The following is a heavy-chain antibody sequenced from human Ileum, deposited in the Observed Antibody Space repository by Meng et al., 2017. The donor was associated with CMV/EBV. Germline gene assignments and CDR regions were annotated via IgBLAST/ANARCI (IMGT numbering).Heavy chain of an antibody. CDR2: IYGSGDTA. CDR3: AKYGTRSTSWFDP. Sequence: CAASGFRVSGDDMSWVRQAPGKGLEWVAVIYGSGDTADYADSVKGRFTISRDNSKNTVHFQMNSLRVEDTAVYYCAKYGTRSTSWFDPWGQGTLVTVSS. J-gene: IGHJ5*02. CDR1: GFRVSGDD. D-gene: IGHD1-26*01. V-gene: IGHV3-53*01.